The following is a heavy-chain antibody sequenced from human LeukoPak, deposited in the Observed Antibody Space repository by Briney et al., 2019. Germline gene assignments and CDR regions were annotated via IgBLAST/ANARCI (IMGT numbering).Heavy chain of an antibody. Sequence: PGESLKISCKGSGYIFTSYWIGWVRQMPGKGLEWMGIIYPGDSDTRYSPSFQGQVTISADKSISTAYLQWSSLKASDTAMYYCARHREPWYDFWSGYYFDYWGQGTLVTVSS. CDR2: IYPGDSDT. CDR1: GYIFTSYW. D-gene: IGHD3-3*01. J-gene: IGHJ4*02. V-gene: IGHV5-51*01. CDR3: ARHREPWYDFWSGYYFDY.